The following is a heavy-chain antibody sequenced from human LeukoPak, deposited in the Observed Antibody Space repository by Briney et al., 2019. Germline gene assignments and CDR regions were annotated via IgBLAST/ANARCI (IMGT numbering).Heavy chain of an antibody. CDR3: ARQPILYAFDI. CDR1: GYSISSGYY. V-gene: IGHV4-38-2*02. Sequence: SETLSLTCTVSGYSISSGYYWGWIRQPPGKGLEWIGSIYYSGSTYYNPSLKSRVTISVDTSKNQFSLKLSSVTAADTAVYYCARQPILYAFDIWGQGTMVTVSS. CDR2: IYYSGST. D-gene: IGHD2-15*01. J-gene: IGHJ3*02.